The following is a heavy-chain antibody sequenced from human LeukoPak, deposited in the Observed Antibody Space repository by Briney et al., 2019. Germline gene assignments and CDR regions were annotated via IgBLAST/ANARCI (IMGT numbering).Heavy chain of an antibody. CDR3: ARDRGYCSGTSCPFDY. D-gene: IGHD2-2*01. V-gene: IGHV1-18*01. CDR2: ISPYSGRT. CDR1: GYTFSSSE. J-gene: IGHJ4*02. Sequence: ASVKVSCKASGYTFSSSEISWVRQAPGQGLEWIGWISPYSGRTTYGHKFQGRVTLTTDRPTSTAHMELRSLRSDDTAVYYCARDRGYCSGTSCPFDYWGQGTLVTVSS.